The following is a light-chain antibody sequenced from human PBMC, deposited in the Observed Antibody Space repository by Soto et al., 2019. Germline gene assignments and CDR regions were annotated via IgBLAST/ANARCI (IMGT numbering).Light chain of an antibody. Sequence: QSALTQPASVSGSPGQSITISCTGTSSDVGAYNYVSWYQQHPGKAPKLMIYEVSNRPSGVSHRFSGSKSDNTASRTISGLQTDDEADYYCSSYTSSRTLVFGTGTKVTVL. CDR1: SSDVGAYNY. J-gene: IGLJ1*01. V-gene: IGLV2-14*01. CDR2: EVS. CDR3: SSYTSSRTLV.